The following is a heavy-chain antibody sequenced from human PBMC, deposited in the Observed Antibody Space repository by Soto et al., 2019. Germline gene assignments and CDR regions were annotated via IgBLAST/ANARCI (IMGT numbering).Heavy chain of an antibody. J-gene: IGHJ4*02. CDR1: CGSISSGDYY. CDR3: ARSGSYGPIGY. V-gene: IGHV4-30-4*01. Sequence: HVQLQESGPGLVKPSQTLSLTCTVSCGSISSGDYYWSWIRQPPGKGLEWIGYIYYSGSTYYNPALKSRVTISVDTSKNQSSLKLSSVTAADTAVYYCARSGSYGPIGYWGEGTLVTVSS. D-gene: IGHD1-26*01. CDR2: IYYSGST.